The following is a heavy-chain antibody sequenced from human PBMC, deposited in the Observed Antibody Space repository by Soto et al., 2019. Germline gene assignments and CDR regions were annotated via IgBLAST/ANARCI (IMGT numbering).Heavy chain of an antibody. CDR1: GFTVSTYA. D-gene: IGHD3-10*01. J-gene: IGHJ4*02. Sequence: EVQLLESGGGLVQRGGSLRLSCAASGFTVSTYAMSWVRQAPGKGLEWVSGISGSGGKTDYADSVKGRFTISRDNSKNTLYLQMNSLRAEDTAVYYCAKRNLYGSGTHDYFGQGSLVTVSP. CDR2: ISGSGGKT. V-gene: IGHV3-23*01. CDR3: AKRNLYGSGTHDY.